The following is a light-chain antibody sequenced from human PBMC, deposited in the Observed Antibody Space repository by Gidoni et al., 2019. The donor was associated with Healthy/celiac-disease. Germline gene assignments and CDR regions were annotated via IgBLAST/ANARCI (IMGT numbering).Light chain of an antibody. CDR1: QSISSY. J-gene: IGKJ2*04. CDR2: AAS. CDR3: KQSYSTPPRS. V-gene: IGKV1-39*01. Sequence: DIQMTQSPSSLSASVGDRVTITCRASQSISSYLNWYQQKPGKAPKLLIYAASSLQSGVPSRFSGSGAGTECTLTISSLEPEELETYYCKQSYSTPPRSFGQGTKLEIK.